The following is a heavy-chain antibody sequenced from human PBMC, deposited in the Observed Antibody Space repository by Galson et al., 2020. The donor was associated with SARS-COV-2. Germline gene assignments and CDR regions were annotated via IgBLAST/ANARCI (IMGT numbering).Heavy chain of an antibody. CDR3: ARMADGYGGYDYGSSPFDY. CDR2: IDWDDDK. CDR1: GFSLTTSGMG. V-gene: IGHV2-70*01. Sequence: SGPTLVKPTQTLTLTCTFSGFSLTTSGMGVPWIRQPPGKALEWLALIDWDDDKYYSTSLRTRLTISRDTSKNQVFLTMTNMDPVDTTTYYCARMADGYGGYDYGSSPFDYWGQGTLVTVSS. J-gene: IGHJ4*02. D-gene: IGHD5-12*01.